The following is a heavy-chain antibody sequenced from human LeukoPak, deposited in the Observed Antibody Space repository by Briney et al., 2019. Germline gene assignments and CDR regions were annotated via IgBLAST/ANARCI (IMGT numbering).Heavy chain of an antibody. CDR1: GSTFSSYG. CDR2: IWYDGSNK. Sequence: PGGSLRLSCAASGSTFSSYGMHWVRQAPGKGLEWVAVIWYDGSNKYYADSVKGRFTISRDNSKNTLYLQMNSLRAEDTAVYYCASGWYYFDYWGQGTLVTVSS. J-gene: IGHJ4*02. V-gene: IGHV3-33*01. CDR3: ASGWYYFDY. D-gene: IGHD6-19*01.